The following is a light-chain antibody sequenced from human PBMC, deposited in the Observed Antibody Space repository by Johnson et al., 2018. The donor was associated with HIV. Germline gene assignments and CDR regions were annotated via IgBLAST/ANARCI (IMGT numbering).Light chain of an antibody. CDR1: SSNIGNNY. J-gene: IGLJ1*01. CDR3: GTWDSSLSAGV. V-gene: IGLV1-51*01. Sequence: QSVLTQPPSVSAAPGQKVNISCSGSSSNIGNNYVSWYQHLPGRAPKLLIYDNNKRPSGIPDRFSGSKSGPSATLGITGLRTGDEADYYCGTWDSSLSAGVFGTGTKVTIL. CDR2: DNN.